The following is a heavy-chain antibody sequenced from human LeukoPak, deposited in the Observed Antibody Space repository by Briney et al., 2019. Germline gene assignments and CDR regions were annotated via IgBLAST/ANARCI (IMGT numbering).Heavy chain of an antibody. D-gene: IGHD3-9*01. CDR1: GGSISSSSYY. V-gene: IGHV4-39*01. CDR2: IYYSGST. J-gene: IGHJ3*02. Sequence: SETLSLTCTVSGGSISSSSYYWGWIRQPPGKGLEWIGSIYYSGSTYYNPSLKSRVTISVDTSKNQFSLKLSSVTAADTAVYYCASPVLRYFDWLFQDAFDIWGQGTMDTVSS. CDR3: ASPVLRYFDWLFQDAFDI.